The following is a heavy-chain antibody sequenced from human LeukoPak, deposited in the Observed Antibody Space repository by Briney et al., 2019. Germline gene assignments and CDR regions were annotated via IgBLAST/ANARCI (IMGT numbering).Heavy chain of an antibody. J-gene: IGHJ4*02. CDR1: GFTFTDYY. Sequence: VASVTVSCKASGFTFTDYYIHWVRQAPGQGLEWMGSIHPKSGGTKYAQKFQGRVTVTRDKSISAAYMELSRLTSDDTAVYYCARAPPAAGSTEFDFWGQGTLVTVSS. CDR3: ARAPPAAGSTEFDF. V-gene: IGHV1-2*02. CDR2: IHPKSGGT. D-gene: IGHD6-13*01.